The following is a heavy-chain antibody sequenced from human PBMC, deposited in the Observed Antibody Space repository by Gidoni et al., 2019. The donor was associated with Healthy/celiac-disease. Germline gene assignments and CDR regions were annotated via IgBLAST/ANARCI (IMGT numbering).Heavy chain of an antibody. V-gene: IGHV3-23*01. J-gene: IGHJ6*02. CDR3: AKNIAAAGYYYYYGMDV. CDR1: GFTFSSYA. D-gene: IGHD6-13*01. Sequence: EVQLLESGGGLVQPGGSLRLSCAASGFTFSSYAMSWVRQAPGKGLEWVSAISGSCCSTYYADSVKGRFTIPRDNSKNTLYLQMNSLRAEDTAVYYCAKNIAAAGYYYYYGMDVWGQGTTVTVSS. CDR2: ISGSCCST.